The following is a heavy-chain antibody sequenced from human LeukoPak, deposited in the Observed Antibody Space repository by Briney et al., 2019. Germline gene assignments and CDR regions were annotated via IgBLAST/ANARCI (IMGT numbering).Heavy chain of an antibody. Sequence: GGSLRLACAASGFTFSDYYMSWIGQAPGKGLEWVSYISSSGSTIYYADSVRGRFTISRDNAKNSLYLQMNSLRAEDTAVYYRAREGAAAVDYWGQGTLVTVSS. D-gene: IGHD6-13*01. J-gene: IGHJ4*02. CDR3: AREGAAAVDY. CDR1: GFTFSDYY. V-gene: IGHV3-11*01. CDR2: ISSSGSTI.